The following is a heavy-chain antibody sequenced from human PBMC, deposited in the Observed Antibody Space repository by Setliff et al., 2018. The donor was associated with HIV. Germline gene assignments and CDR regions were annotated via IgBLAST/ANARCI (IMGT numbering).Heavy chain of an antibody. CDR2: IYTSGST. D-gene: IGHD1-26*01. J-gene: IGHJ3*02. CDR3: ARDRYGGTYDAFEI. Sequence: PSETLSLTCTVSGGSITSGSYYWSGIRQPAGKGLEWIGHIYTSGSTNYNPSLKSRVIMSVDTSKKQFYLKLSSVTAADTAVYYCARDRYGGTYDAFEIWGQGTMVTVSS. CDR1: GGSITSGSYY. V-gene: IGHV4-61*09.